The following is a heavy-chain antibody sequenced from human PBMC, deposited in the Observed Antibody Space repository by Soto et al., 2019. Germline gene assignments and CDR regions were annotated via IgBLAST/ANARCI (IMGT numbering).Heavy chain of an antibody. CDR1: GYTFTSYA. D-gene: IGHD3-22*01. CDR2: INAGNGNT. V-gene: IGHV1-3*01. J-gene: IGHJ4*02. CDR3: ARLPLDSSGYYYFDY. Sequence: QVPLVQSGAEVKKPGASVKVSCKASGYTFTSYAMHWVRQAPGQRLEWMGWINAGNGNTKYSQKFQGRVTITRDTSASTAYMELSSLRSEDTAVYYCARLPLDSSGYYYFDYWGQGTLDTVSS.